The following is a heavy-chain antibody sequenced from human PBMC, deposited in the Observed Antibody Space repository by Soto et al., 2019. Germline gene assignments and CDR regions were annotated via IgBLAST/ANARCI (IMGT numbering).Heavy chain of an antibody. CDR3: ARDGGELGYCSGGSCYSSGDAFDI. CDR2: IYYSGST. V-gene: IGHV4-59*01. CDR1: GGSXSSYY. D-gene: IGHD2-15*01. J-gene: IGHJ3*02. Sequence: AETLSLTWTVSGGSXSSYYWRRIRQPPGKGLEWIGYIYYSGSTNYDPSLKSRVTISVDTSKNQFSLKLSSVTAADTAVYYCARDGGELGYCSGGSCYSSGDAFDIWGQGTMVTVSS.